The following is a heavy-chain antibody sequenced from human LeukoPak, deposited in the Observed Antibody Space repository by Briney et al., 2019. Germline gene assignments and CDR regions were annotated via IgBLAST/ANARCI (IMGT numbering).Heavy chain of an antibody. Sequence: GESLKISCKGSGYSFTSYWIGWVRQMPGKGLEWMGIIYPGDSDTRYSPSFQGQVTISADKSNSTAYLQWSSLKASDTAMYYCARQTRAYYDFWSGQYYFDYWGQGTLVTVSS. V-gene: IGHV5-51*01. CDR1: GYSFTSYW. CDR2: IYPGDSDT. J-gene: IGHJ4*02. CDR3: ARQTRAYYDFWSGQYYFDY. D-gene: IGHD3-3*01.